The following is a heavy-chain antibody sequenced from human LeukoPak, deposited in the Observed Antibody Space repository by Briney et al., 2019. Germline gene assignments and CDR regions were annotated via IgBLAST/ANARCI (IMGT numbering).Heavy chain of an antibody. D-gene: IGHD6-6*01. CDR3: AREIAARPVHWFDP. CDR1: GGSFSGYY. Sequence: PSETLSLTCAVYGGSFSGYYWSWIRQPPGKGLEWIGEINHSGSTNYNPSLKSRVTMSVDTSKNQFSLKLSSVTAADTAVYYCAREIAARPVHWFDPWGQGTLVTVSS. CDR2: INHSGST. J-gene: IGHJ5*02. V-gene: IGHV4-34*01.